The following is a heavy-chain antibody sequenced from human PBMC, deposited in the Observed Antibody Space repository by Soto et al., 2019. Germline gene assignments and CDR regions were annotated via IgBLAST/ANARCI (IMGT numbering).Heavy chain of an antibody. CDR2: IYTSGST. J-gene: IGHJ5*02. D-gene: IGHD1-7*01. V-gene: IGHV4-4*07. Sequence: SETLSLTCTVSGGSISSYYWSWIRQPAGKGLEWIGRIYTSGSTNYTPSLKSRVTMSVDTSKNQFSLKLSSVTAADTAVYYCARDIREYNWNYGWFHPWGQGTLVTVSS. CDR3: ARDIREYNWNYGWFHP. CDR1: GGSISSYY.